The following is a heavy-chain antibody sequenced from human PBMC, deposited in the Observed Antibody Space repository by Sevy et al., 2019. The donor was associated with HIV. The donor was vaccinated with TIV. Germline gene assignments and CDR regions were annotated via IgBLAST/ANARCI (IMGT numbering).Heavy chain of an antibody. CDR1: GFTFSSYA. V-gene: IGHV3-30-3*01. CDR2: ISYDGSNK. D-gene: IGHD3-16*01. Sequence: GGSLRLSCAASGFTFSSYAMHWVRQAPGKGLEWVAVISYDGSNKYYADSVKGRFTISRDNSKNTLYLQMNGLRAEETAVNYCANLVDYWGQGTLVTVSS. CDR3: ANLVDY. J-gene: IGHJ4*02.